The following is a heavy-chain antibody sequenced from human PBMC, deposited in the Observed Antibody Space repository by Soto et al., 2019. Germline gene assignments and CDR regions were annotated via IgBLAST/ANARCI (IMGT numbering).Heavy chain of an antibody. Sequence: EVQLLESGGGLVQPGGSLRLSCAASGFTFSSHVMSWVRQAPGKGLEWVSAASARNTNTYYADSVRGRFTIARDNSKSTVCLQLDSLRVEDTAVYRCASDVTCLGPRGYSSACYGWFDPWGQGTLVVGSS. D-gene: IGHD6-19*01. CDR1: GFTFSSHV. V-gene: IGHV3-23*01. CDR3: ASDVTCLGPRGYSSACYGWFDP. CDR2: ASARNTNT. J-gene: IGHJ5*02.